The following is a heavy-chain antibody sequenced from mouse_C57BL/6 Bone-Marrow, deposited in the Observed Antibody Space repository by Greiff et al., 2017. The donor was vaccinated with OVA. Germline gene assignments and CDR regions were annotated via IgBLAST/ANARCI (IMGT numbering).Heavy chain of an antibody. CDR1: GYTFTSYW. Sequence: QVQLKQPGAELVKPGASVKMSCKASGYTFTSYWITWVKQRPGQGLEWIGDIYPGSGSTNYNEKFKSKATLTVDTSSSTAYMQLSSLTSEDSAVYYCARDGYYKGYYFDYWGQGTTLTVSS. CDR2: IYPGSGST. J-gene: IGHJ2*01. D-gene: IGHD2-3*01. V-gene: IGHV1-55*01. CDR3: ARDGYYKGYYFDY.